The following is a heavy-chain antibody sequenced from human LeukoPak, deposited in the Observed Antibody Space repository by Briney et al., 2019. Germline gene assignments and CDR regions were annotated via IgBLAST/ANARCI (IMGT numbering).Heavy chain of an antibody. CDR3: SSPMATAGSMGAH. CDR1: GFTFSNYE. V-gene: IGHV3-48*03. J-gene: IGHJ4*02. Sequence: GGSLRLSCAASGFTFSNYEINWVRQAPGRGLEWISYISGSGSTIYYADSVKGRFTITRDNAKKSLYLQMNSLRAEDTAVYYCSSPMATAGSMGAHWGQGTLVTVSS. CDR2: ISGSGSTI. D-gene: IGHD6-13*01.